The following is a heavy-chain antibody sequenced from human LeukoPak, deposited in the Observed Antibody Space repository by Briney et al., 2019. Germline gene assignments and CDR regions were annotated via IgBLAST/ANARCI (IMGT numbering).Heavy chain of an antibody. Sequence: GSLRLSCAASGFTFSSYGMSWIRQPPGKGLEWIGEINHSGSTNYNPSLKSRVTISVDTSKNQFSLKLSSVTAADTAVYYCARGPMYSSGWYPPYYYYYMDVWGKGTTVTVSS. CDR1: GFTFSSYG. CDR2: INHSGST. D-gene: IGHD6-19*01. J-gene: IGHJ6*03. CDR3: ARGPMYSSGWYPPYYYYYMDV. V-gene: IGHV4-34*01.